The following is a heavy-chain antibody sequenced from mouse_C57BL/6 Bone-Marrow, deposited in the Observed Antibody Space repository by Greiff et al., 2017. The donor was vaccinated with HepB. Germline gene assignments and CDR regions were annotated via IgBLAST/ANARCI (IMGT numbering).Heavy chain of an antibody. CDR3: ASPVVATPSWYFDV. CDR1: GYTFTSYD. D-gene: IGHD1-1*01. CDR2: IYPRDGST. Sequence: QVQLKESGPELVKPGASVKLSCKASGYTFTSYDINWVKQRPGQGLEWIGWIYPRDGSTKYNEKFKGKATLTVDTSSSTAYMELHSLTSEDSAVYFCASPVVATPSWYFDVWGTGTTVTVSS. V-gene: IGHV1-85*01. J-gene: IGHJ1*03.